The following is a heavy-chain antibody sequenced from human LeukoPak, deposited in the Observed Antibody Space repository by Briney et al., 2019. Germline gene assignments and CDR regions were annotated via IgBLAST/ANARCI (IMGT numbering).Heavy chain of an antibody. D-gene: IGHD2-15*01. CDR3: AGYCSGGSCYGNDY. CDR1: GGTFSSYA. CDR2: IIPIFGTA. V-gene: IGHV1-69*13. J-gene: IGHJ4*02. Sequence: ASVKVSCKASGGTFSSYAISWVRQAPGQGLDWMGGIIPIFGTANYAQKFQGRVTITADESTSTAYMELSSLRSEDTAVYYCAGYCSGGSCYGNDYWGQGTLVTVSS.